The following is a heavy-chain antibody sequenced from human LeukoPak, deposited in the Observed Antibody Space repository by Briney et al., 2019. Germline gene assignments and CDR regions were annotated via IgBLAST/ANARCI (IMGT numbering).Heavy chain of an antibody. CDR2: ISGSGGST. CDR1: GFTFTSYG. V-gene: IGHV3-23*01. Sequence: PGGSLRLSCVVSGFTFTSYGVHWVRQAPGKGLEWVSAISGSGGSTYYADSVKGRFTISRDNSKNTLYLQMNSLRAEDTAVYYCAKGESTAHYYYYYYMDVWGKGTTVTVSS. CDR3: AKGESTAHYYYYYYMDV. J-gene: IGHJ6*03.